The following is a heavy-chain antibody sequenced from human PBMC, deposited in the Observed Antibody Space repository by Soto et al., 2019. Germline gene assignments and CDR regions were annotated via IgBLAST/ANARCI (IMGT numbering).Heavy chain of an antibody. J-gene: IGHJ4*02. V-gene: IGHV3-9*02. D-gene: IGHD4-17*01. CDR3: VKDMKWGGMTTIHYFDS. CDR1: GFIADDYA. Sequence: EVQLVESGGGLVQPGRSLRLSCVASGFIADDYAMHWVRQAPGKGLEWVSGISSNSATINYADSVKGRFTISRDNAKNTLFLQMNSLRPEDTAFYYCVKDMKWGGMTTIHYFDSWGQGTLVTVSS. CDR2: ISSNSATI.